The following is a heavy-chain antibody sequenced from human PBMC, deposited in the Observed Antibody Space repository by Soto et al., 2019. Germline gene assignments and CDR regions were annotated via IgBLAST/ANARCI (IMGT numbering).Heavy chain of an antibody. J-gene: IGHJ5*02. CDR2: VSNDGRNK. V-gene: IGHV3-30-3*01. Sequence: QVQLLESGGGVVQPGRSLRLSCAASGFTFSSYAMHWVRQPPGKGLEWVAVVSNDGRNKFYADSVRGRFTISRDNSKNTPYLEIASLSVEDTSVFGCARGQQGLDHWGQGSLVLVSP. CDR1: GFTFSSYA. CDR3: ARGQQGLDH.